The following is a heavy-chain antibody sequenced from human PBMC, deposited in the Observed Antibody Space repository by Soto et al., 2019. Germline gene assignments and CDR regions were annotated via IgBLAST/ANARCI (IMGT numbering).Heavy chain of an antibody. D-gene: IGHD5-18*01. CDR1: GGSISSGGYY. Sequence: SETLSLSYTVSGGSISSGGYYWSWIRQHPRKGLEWIGYIYYSGSTYYNPSLKSRVTISVDTSKNKFSLKLSSVTAADTAVYHCASRGFVDTAMVRSDYWGQGTLVTVS. CDR2: IYYSGST. J-gene: IGHJ4*02. CDR3: ASRGFVDTAMVRSDY. V-gene: IGHV4-31*03.